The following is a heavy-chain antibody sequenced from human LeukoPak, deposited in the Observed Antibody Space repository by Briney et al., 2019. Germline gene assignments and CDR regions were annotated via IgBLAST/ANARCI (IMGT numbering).Heavy chain of an antibody. CDR1: GLTFSSYA. CDR2: ISSSSST. CDR3: AKGSSWYPYFDN. V-gene: IGHV3-23*01. J-gene: IGHJ4*02. Sequence: GGSLRLSCAASGLTFSSYAMNWVRQAPGKGLECISYISSSSSTYYADSVKGRFTISRDNSKDTLYLQMNSLRAEDTAVYYCAKGSSWYPYFDNWGQGTLVTVSS. D-gene: IGHD6-13*01.